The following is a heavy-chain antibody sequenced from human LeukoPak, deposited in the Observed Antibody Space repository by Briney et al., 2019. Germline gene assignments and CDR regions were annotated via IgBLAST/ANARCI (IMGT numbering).Heavy chain of an antibody. CDR2: INTDGSST. CDR1: GFTFSSYW. V-gene: IGHV3-74*01. CDR3: AKDRRYSSRGIDY. D-gene: IGHD6-13*01. Sequence: PGGSLRLSCAASGFTFSSYWLHWVRQAPGKGLVWVSRINTDGSSTSYADSVKGRFTISRDNAKNTLYLQMNSLRTEDTALYYCAKDRRYSSRGIDYWGQGTLVTVSS. J-gene: IGHJ4*02.